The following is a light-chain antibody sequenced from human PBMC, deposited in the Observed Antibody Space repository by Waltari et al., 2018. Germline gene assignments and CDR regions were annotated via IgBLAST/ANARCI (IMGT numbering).Light chain of an antibody. J-gene: IGKJ1*01. Sequence: EIVLTQSPGPLSLSPGERATLSCRASQSVGRSLAWYQQIPGQAPRLLSYGASSRATGIPDRFSGSGSGTDFSLTISRLEPEDFAVYFCQHYVRLPATFGQGTKVAI. V-gene: IGKV3-20*01. CDR1: QSVGRS. CDR2: GAS. CDR3: QHYVRLPAT.